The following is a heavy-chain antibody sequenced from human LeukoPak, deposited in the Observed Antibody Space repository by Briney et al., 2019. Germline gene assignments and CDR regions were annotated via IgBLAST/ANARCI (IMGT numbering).Heavy chain of an antibody. V-gene: IGHV1-46*01. CDR1: GYTFTSYY. Sequence: ASVKVSCKASGYTFTSYYMHWVRQAPGQGLEWMGIINPSGGSTSYAQKFQGRVTMTRDTSTSTVYMELSSLRSEDTAVYYCARISVVVIAGDAFDIWGQGTMVTVSS. CDR3: ARISVVVIAGDAFDI. D-gene: IGHD2-21*01. J-gene: IGHJ3*02. CDR2: INPSGGST.